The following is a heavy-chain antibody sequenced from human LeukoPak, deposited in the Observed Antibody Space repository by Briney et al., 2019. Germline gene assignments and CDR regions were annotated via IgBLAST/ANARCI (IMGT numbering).Heavy chain of an antibody. J-gene: IGHJ3*01. D-gene: IGHD1-26*01. Sequence: GGSLRLSCAASGVTFRTYWMSWIRQAPGKGPERVADINQDGSEEYYVQSVKGRFTVSRDNAQNAVFLQMTNLRADDTAVYYCARWKMELQRNAFDFWGQGTVVTVSS. CDR1: GVTFRTYW. V-gene: IGHV3-7*01. CDR2: INQDGSEE. CDR3: ARWKMELQRNAFDF.